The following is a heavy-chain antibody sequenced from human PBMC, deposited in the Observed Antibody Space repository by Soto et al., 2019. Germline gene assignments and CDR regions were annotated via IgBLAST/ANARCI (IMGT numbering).Heavy chain of an antibody. D-gene: IGHD3-22*01. CDR2: FYYSGST. CDR3: ARPIEGGSSGYYH. V-gene: IGHV4-39*01. Sequence: QLQLQESGPGLVKPSETLSLTCTVSGGSISSSNYYWAWIRQPPGKGLEWIVSFYYSGSTYYKPSVESRVGISVDTSRTQFSLKLSSLTAADTAVYYCARPIEGGSSGYYHWGQGTLVTASS. CDR1: GGSISSSNYY. J-gene: IGHJ5*02.